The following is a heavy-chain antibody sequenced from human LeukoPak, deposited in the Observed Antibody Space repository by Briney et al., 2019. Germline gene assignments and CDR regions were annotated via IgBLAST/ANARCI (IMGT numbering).Heavy chain of an antibody. D-gene: IGHD6-19*01. CDR3: ARLAVAGTRYYYYGMDV. CDR1: GYTFTGYY. J-gene: IGHJ6*02. V-gene: IGHV1-2*06. Sequence: GASVKVSCKASGYTFTGYYMHWVRQAPGQGLEWMGRINPNSGGTNYAQKFQGRVTMTRDTSISTAYMELSRLRSDDTAVYYCARLAVAGTRYYYYGMDVWGQGTTVTVSS. CDR2: INPNSGGT.